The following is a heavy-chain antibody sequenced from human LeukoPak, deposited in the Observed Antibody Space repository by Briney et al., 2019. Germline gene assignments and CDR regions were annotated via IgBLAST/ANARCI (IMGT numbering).Heavy chain of an antibody. CDR3: ASDRTPGWYDC. CDR1: GYTFTSYG. D-gene: IGHD2-2*01. CDR2: ISAYNGNT. J-gene: IGHJ5*01. Sequence: ASVKVSCKASGYTFTSYGISWVRQAPGQGLEWMGWISAYNGNTDYAQKLQGRVTMTTDTSTSTAYMELRSLRSDDTAVYYCASDRTPGWYDCWGQGTLVTVSS. V-gene: IGHV1-18*01.